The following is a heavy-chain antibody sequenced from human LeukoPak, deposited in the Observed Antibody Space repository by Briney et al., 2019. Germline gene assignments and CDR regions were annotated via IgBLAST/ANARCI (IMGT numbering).Heavy chain of an antibody. Sequence: ASVKVSCKASGYTFITYGLSWVRQAPGQGLEWMGWISNYHGNTDYAQKFQDRLTMTTDTSTGTAYMELRSLRSDDTAVYYCARDGRYHYYDSSGYSSLDYWGQGTLVTVSS. CDR3: ARDGRYHYYDSSGYSSLDY. J-gene: IGHJ4*02. CDR2: ISNYHGNT. D-gene: IGHD3-22*01. CDR1: GYTFITYG. V-gene: IGHV1-18*01.